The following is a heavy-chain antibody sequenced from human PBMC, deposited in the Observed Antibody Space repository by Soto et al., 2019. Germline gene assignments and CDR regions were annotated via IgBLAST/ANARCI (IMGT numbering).Heavy chain of an antibody. CDR1: GYTFTNYG. J-gene: IGHJ4*02. CDR3: ARTTHEEPTFDY. V-gene: IGHV1-18*01. Sequence: QVQLVQSGAEVRKPGASVTVSCKASGYTFTNYGISWVRLAPGQGPEWMGWVTGYDGNANYEQRFQGRVTMTTDSSTNTAYMDLRRLSSDDTVVYYCARTTHEEPTFDYWGQGTLVTVSS. CDR2: VTGYDGNA. D-gene: IGHD1-26*01.